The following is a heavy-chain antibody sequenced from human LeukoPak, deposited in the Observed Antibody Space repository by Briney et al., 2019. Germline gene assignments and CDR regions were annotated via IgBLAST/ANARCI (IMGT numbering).Heavy chain of an antibody. CDR2: INSNGSVT. Sequence: GGSLRLSCAASGFTFSNYWMHWVRQAPGKGLVWVSRINSNGSVTTYADSVKGRFTISRDNSKNTLYLQMNSLRAEDTAVYYCANGLPWFDPWGQGTLVTVSS. V-gene: IGHV3-74*01. CDR3: ANGLPWFDP. J-gene: IGHJ5*02. CDR1: GFTFSNYW. D-gene: IGHD1-1*01.